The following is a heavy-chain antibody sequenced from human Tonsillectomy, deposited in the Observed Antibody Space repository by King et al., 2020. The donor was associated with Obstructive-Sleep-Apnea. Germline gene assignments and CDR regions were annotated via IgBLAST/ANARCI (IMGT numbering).Heavy chain of an antibody. V-gene: IGHV3-11*01. J-gene: IGHJ4*02. CDR2: AKSGDDVI. D-gene: IGHD1-26*01. CDR3: ARDLWGGTYDY. CDR1: GFNLNAYH. Sequence: VQLVESGGGLVKPGGSLRLSCAASGFNLNAYHMSWIRQAPGKGLEWVSYAKSGDDVIFYADSVKGRFTVSKDNAKNSLYLQMNSLRVEDTAIYYCARDLWGGTYDYGGQGALVTVSS.